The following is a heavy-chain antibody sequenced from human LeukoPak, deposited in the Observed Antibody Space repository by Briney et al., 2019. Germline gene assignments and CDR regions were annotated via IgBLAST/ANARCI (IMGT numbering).Heavy chain of an antibody. D-gene: IGHD3-22*01. CDR1: GYTFTSYY. Sequence: RASVTVSCKASGYTFTSYYMHWVRQAPGQGLEWMGWINPNSGGTNYTQKFQGRVTMTRDTSISTAYMELRRLTSDDTAVYYCARGWAFDFAGYYFALGYWGQRTLVPVSS. CDR2: INPNSGGT. J-gene: IGHJ4*02. CDR3: ARGWAFDFAGYYFALGY. V-gene: IGHV1-2*02.